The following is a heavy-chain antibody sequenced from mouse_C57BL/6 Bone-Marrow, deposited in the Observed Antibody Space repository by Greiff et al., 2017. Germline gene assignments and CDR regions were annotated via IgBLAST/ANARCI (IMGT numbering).Heavy chain of an antibody. V-gene: IGHV1-64*01. D-gene: IGHD2-4*01. CDR1: GYTFTSYW. J-gene: IGHJ3*01. CDR2: IHPNSGST. Sequence: QVQLQQPGAELVKPGASVKLSCKASGYTFTSYWMHWVKQRPGQGLEWIGMIHPNSGSTNYNEKFTSKATLTVDNSSSTAYMQLSSLTSEDSAVYCGAIYYDYGAGFAYWGQGTLVTVSA. CDR3: AIYYDYGAGFAY.